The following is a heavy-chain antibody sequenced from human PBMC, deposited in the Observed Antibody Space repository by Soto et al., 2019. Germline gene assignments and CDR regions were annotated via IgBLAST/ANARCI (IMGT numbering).Heavy chain of an antibody. CDR1: GLTFSSYW. J-gene: IGHJ4*02. CDR2: INSDGSST. D-gene: IGHD4-17*01. Sequence: EVQLVESGGGLVQPGGSLRLSCAASGLTFSSYWMHWVRQAPGKGLVWVSRINSDGSSTNYADSVKGRFTISRDNAKNTLYLKMNTLSAEDTAVYYCGLSYTVTTDYWGQGTLVTVSS. V-gene: IGHV3-74*01. CDR3: GLSYTVTTDY.